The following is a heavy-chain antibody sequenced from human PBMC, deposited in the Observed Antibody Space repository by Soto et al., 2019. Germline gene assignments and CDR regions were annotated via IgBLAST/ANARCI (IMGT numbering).Heavy chain of an antibody. CDR1: GFTFSSYG. J-gene: IGHJ6*02. V-gene: IGHV3-33*01. CDR3: ARDMIVVVAATFYYHGMDV. Sequence: GGSLRLSCAASGFTFSSYGMHWVRQAPGKGLEWVAVIWYDGSNKYYADSVKGRFTISRDNSKNTLYLQMNSLRAEDTAVYYCARDMIVVVAATFYYHGMDVWGQGTTVTVSS. CDR2: IWYDGSNK. D-gene: IGHD2-15*01.